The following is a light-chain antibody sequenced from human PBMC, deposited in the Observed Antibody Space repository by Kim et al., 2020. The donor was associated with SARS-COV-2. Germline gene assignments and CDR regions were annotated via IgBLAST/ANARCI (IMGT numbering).Light chain of an antibody. CDR1: TSNVGNNY. J-gene: IGLJ2*01. CDR3: ASWDDSLSGII. CDR2: KNN. V-gene: IGLV1-47*01. Sequence: GRSAHISGTGNTSNVGNNYVYGYQQLPGTAPELLLYKNNQRPSWVPDRISGSKSGTSASLAIDRLRSRDEADYYCASWDDSLSGIIFGGGTQLTVL.